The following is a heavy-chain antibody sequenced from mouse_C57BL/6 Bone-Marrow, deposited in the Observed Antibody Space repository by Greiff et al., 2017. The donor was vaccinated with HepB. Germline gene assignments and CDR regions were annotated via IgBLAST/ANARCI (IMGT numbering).Heavy chain of an antibody. J-gene: IGHJ3*01. CDR1: GYSFTDYN. CDR2: INPNYGTT. D-gene: IGHD2-3*01. V-gene: IGHV1-39*01. Sequence: VHVKQSGPELVKPGASVKISCKASGYSFTDYNMNWVKQSNGKSLEWIGVINPNYGTTSYNQKFKGKATLTVDQSSSTAYMQLNSLTSEDSAVYYCARRGAYDGYYDWFAYWGQGTLVTVSA. CDR3: ARRGAYDGYYDWFAY.